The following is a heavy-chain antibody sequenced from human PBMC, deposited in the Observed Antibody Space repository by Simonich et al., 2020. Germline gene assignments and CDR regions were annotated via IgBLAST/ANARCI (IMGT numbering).Heavy chain of an antibody. CDR3: AKDVAAAGTEYFQH. Sequence: EVQLVESGGGLVQPGRSLRLSCAASGFPFDDYAMHWVRQAPGKGREWVSGISWNSGSLGYADSVKGRFTISRDNAKNSLYLQMNSLRAEDTALYYCAKDVAAAGTEYFQHWGQGTLVTVSS. D-gene: IGHD6-13*01. V-gene: IGHV3-9*01. CDR1: GFPFDDYA. J-gene: IGHJ1*01. CDR2: ISWNSGSL.